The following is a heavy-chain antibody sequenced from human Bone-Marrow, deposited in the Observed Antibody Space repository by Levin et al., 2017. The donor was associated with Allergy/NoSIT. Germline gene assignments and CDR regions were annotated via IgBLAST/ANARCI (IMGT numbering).Heavy chain of an antibody. V-gene: IGHV3-7*01. CDR2: IKEDGSEK. CDR1: RFTFANYW. D-gene: IGHD1-14*01. Sequence: GESLKISCAASRFTFANYWMSWVRQAPGKGLEWVASIKEDGSEKYYVDTVKGRSTVSRDNDRKSLYLEMDSLRAEDTAVYYCARDQLLSRYPYYLDYWGQGIQVTVSS. CDR3: ARDQLLSRYPYYLDY. J-gene: IGHJ4*02.